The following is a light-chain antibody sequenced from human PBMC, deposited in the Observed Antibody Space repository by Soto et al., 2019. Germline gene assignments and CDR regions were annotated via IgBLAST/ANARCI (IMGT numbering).Light chain of an antibody. Sequence: EILLTQSPGTLSLSPGERATLSCRASQKISGYLAWYQQNPGQAPRLLIYDASNRATGIPDRFSGSGSGTDFTLTISRLEPEDFAVYYCQQYGSSPRTFGQGTKVDIK. V-gene: IGKV3-20*01. CDR2: DAS. CDR1: QKISGY. CDR3: QQYGSSPRT. J-gene: IGKJ1*01.